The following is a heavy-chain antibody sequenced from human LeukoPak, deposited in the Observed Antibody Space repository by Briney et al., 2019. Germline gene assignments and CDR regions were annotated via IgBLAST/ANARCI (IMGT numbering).Heavy chain of an antibody. CDR3: AKDNAYYYADY. CDR1: GFTFSSFA. Sequence: GGSLRLSCAASGFTFSSFAMSWVRQAPGKGLEWVSAISGSGGSPYYADSVKGRFTISRDNSKNTLYLQMNSLRAEDTAVYYCAKDNAYYYADYWGQGTLVTVSS. J-gene: IGHJ4*02. V-gene: IGHV3-23*01. CDR2: ISGSGGSP. D-gene: IGHD3-10*01.